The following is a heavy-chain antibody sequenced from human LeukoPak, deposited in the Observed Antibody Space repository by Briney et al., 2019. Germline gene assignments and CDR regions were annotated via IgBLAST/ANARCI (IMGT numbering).Heavy chain of an antibody. D-gene: IGHD6-6*01. J-gene: IGHJ1*01. V-gene: IGHV3-23*01. CDR3: AKDNSSSSGGNPAEYFQH. CDR2: ISGSGGST. CDR1: GFTFSNYA. Sequence: PGGSLRLSCAASGFTFSNYAMSWVRQAPGKGLEWVSAISGSGGSTYYADSVKGRFTISRDNSKNTLYLQMNSLRAEDTAVYYCAKDNSSSSGGNPAEYFQHWGQGTLVTVSS.